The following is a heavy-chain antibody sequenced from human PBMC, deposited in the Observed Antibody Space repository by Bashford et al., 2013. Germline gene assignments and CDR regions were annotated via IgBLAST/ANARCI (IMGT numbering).Heavy chain of an antibody. Sequence: ASVKVSCKASGYTFTGYYIHWMRQAPGQGLEWLGLIKPNSGDTNYAQKFQGRLTMTSDASISTAFMELSSLTSDDTAVYYCARDIDYCSGAECYRPHDYWGQGTLVTVSS. D-gene: IGHD2-15*01. CDR1: GYTFTGYY. V-gene: IGHV1-2*02. J-gene: IGHJ4*02. CDR3: ARDIDYCSGAECYRPHDY. CDR2: IKPNSGDT.